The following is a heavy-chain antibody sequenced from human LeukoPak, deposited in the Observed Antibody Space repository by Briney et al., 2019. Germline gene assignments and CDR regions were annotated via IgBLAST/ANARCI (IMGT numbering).Heavy chain of an antibody. Sequence: GGSLRPSCAASGFTFSSYSMNWVRQAPGKGLEWVSYISSSSSTIYYADSVKGRFTISRDNAKNSLYLQMNSLRAEDTAVYYCAREPYNWNYVAFDIWGQGTMVTVSS. CDR2: ISSSSSTI. CDR3: AREPYNWNYVAFDI. D-gene: IGHD1-7*01. V-gene: IGHV3-48*01. J-gene: IGHJ3*02. CDR1: GFTFSSYS.